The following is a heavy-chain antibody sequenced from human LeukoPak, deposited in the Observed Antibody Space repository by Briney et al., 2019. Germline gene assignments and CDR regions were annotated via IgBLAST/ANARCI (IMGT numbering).Heavy chain of an antibody. CDR2: IYDSGST. J-gene: IGHJ6*02. CDR3: ARLPGTVGATRLSAGYYYYGMDV. CDR1: GGSISSSSYY. V-gene: IGHV4-39*01. Sequence: SETLSLTCTVSGGSISSSSYYWGWIRQPPGKGLEWIGSIYDSGSTYYNPSLRSRVTISVDTSKNQFSLKLSSVTAADTAVYYCARLPGTVGATRLSAGYYYYGMDVWGQGTTVTVSS. D-gene: IGHD1-26*01.